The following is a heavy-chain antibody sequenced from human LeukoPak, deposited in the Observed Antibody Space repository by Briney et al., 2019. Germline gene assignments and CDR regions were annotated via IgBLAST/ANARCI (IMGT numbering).Heavy chain of an antibody. CDR1: GGSFSGYY. Sequence: SETLSLTCAVYGGSFSGYYWSWIRQPPGKGLGWIGEINHSGSTNYNPSLKSRVTISVDTSKNRFSLKLSSVTAADTAVYYCARVHYDPNWFDPWGQGTLVTVSS. CDR2: INHSGST. CDR3: ARVHYDPNWFDP. V-gene: IGHV4-34*01. J-gene: IGHJ5*02. D-gene: IGHD4-17*01.